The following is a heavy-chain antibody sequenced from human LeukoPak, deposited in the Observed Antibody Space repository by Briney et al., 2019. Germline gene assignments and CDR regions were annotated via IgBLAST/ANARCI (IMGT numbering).Heavy chain of an antibody. CDR3: ARDLAAGGAFDI. J-gene: IGHJ3*02. D-gene: IGHD6-13*01. CDR2: ISGSGGSA. CDR1: GFTFSSYA. Sequence: GGSLRLSCAASGFTFSSYAMSWVRQAPGKGLEWVSAISGSGGSAYYADSVKGRFTISRDNSKNTLYLQMNSLRAEDTAVYYCARDLAAGGAFDIWGQGTMVTVSS. V-gene: IGHV3-23*01.